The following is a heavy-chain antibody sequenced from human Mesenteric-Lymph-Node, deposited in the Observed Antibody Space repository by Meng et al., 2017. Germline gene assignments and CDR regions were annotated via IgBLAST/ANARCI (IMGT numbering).Heavy chain of an antibody. Sequence: GESLKISCAASGFTFSSYAMHWVRQAPGKGLEWVAVISYDGSNKYYADSVKGRFTISRDNSKNTLYLQMNSLRAEDTAVYYCARSGGKVGATTYARGAFDIWGQGTMVTVSS. CDR3: ARSGGKVGATTYARGAFDI. CDR1: GFTFSSYA. D-gene: IGHD1-26*01. J-gene: IGHJ3*02. V-gene: IGHV3-30*04. CDR2: ISYDGSNK.